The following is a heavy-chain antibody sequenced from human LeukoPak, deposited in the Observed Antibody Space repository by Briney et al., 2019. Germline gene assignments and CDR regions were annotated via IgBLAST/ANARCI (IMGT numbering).Heavy chain of an antibody. D-gene: IGHD4-11*01. V-gene: IGHV1-18*01. Sequence: ASVKVSCKASGGTFSSYGISWLRQAPGQGLEWMGWISAYNGNTNYAQKLQGRVTMTTDTSTNTAYMELRSLRSDDTAVYYCARVPTVTVTYYMDVWGKGTTVTVSS. J-gene: IGHJ6*03. CDR3: ARVPTVTVTYYMDV. CDR1: GGTFSSYG. CDR2: ISAYNGNT.